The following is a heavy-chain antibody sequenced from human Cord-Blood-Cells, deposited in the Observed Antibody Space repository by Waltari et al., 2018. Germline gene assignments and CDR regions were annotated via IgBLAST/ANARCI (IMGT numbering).Heavy chain of an antibody. D-gene: IGHD3-22*01. Sequence: QVQLQQWGAGLLKPSQTLSLTCAVYGGSFSGYYWSWIRQPSGKGLEWIGEINHSGSTNYNPSLKSRVTISVDTSKNQFSLKLSSVTAADTAVYYCARVTNYYDSSGTQEFDPWGQGTLVTVSS. J-gene: IGHJ5*02. CDR2: INHSGST. V-gene: IGHV4-34*01. CDR3: ARVTNYYDSSGTQEFDP. CDR1: GGSFSGYY.